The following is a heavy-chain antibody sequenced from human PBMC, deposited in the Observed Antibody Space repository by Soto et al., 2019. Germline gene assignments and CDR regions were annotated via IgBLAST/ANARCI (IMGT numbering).Heavy chain of an antibody. V-gene: IGHV4-34*01. CDR2: IDHRGNT. Sequence: SETLSITCAVYGGSFSANYWTWIRQPPGKGLEWVGEIDHRGNTNYGPSLTNRISISVDASKNQFSLNLHSVTAADTAIYYCASARFDYWGRGILVTVSS. CDR3: ASARFDY. J-gene: IGHJ4*02. CDR1: GGSFSANY.